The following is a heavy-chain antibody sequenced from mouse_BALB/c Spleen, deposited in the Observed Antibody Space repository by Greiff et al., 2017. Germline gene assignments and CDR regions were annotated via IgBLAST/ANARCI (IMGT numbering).Heavy chain of an antibody. J-gene: IGHJ3*01. CDR1: GFTFSSFG. CDR3: ALYDYAFAY. D-gene: IGHD2-4*01. V-gene: IGHV5-17*02. CDR2: ISSGSSNI. Sequence: EVMLVESGGGLVQPGGSRKLSCAASGFTFSSFGMHWVRQAPEKGLEWVAYISSGSSNIYYADTVKGRFTISRDNPKNTLFLQMTSLRSEDTAMYYCALYDYAFAYWGQGTLVTVSA.